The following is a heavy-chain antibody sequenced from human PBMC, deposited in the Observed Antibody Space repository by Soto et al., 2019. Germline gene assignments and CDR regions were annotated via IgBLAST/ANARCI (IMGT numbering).Heavy chain of an antibody. CDR1: GYTFTGYV. CDR2: INSGNGNT. D-gene: IGHD3-3*01. Sequence: QVQLVQSGAEVKKPGASVKLSCKTSGYTFTGYVVDWVRQAPGQGLEWMGWINSGNGNTKYSEKFQGRVTITRDTSGSTAYMELNSLTSEDTAVYYCARGLTIFGVVIGYWGQGTLVTVSS. V-gene: IGHV1-3*01. J-gene: IGHJ4*02. CDR3: ARGLTIFGVVIGY.